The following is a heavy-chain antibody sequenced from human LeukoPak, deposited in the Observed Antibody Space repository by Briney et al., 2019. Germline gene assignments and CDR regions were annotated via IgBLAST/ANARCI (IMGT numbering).Heavy chain of an antibody. J-gene: IGHJ4*02. V-gene: IGHV4-59*01. CDR1: SGSLTGYY. CDR2: VYATGTT. Sequence: SETLSLTCTVSSGSLTGYYWSWIRQPPGKGLEWIAYVYATGTTNYNPSLKTRATISMDTSKNQLSLTLTSVTAADTAVYYCARVGSGGAWFDFWGQGTLVSVSS. CDR3: ARVGSGGAWFDF. D-gene: IGHD6-19*01.